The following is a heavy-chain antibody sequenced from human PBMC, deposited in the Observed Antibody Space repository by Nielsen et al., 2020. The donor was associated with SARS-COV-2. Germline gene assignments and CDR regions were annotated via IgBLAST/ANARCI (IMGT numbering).Heavy chain of an antibody. CDR1: GGSISSYY. Sequence: SETLSLTCTVSGGSISSYYWSWIRQPPGKGLEWIGYIYYSGSTNYNPSLKSRVTISVDTSKNQFSLKLSSVTAADTAVYYRARSVEYYYDSSGYCMDVWGQGTTVTVSS. V-gene: IGHV4-59*08. D-gene: IGHD3-22*01. CDR3: ARSVEYYYDSSGYCMDV. CDR2: IYYSGST. J-gene: IGHJ6*02.